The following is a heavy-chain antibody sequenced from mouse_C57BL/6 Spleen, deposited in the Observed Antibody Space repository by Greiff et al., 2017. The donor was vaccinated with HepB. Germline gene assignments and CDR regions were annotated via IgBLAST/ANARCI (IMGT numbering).Heavy chain of an antibody. CDR2: ISSGGSYT. D-gene: IGHD3-2*02. Sequence: DVMLVESGGDLVKPGGSLKLSCAASGFTFSSYGMSWVRQTPDKRLEWVATISSGGSYTYYPDSVKGRFTISRDNAKNTLYLQMSSLKSEDTAMYYCARRAPDSSGSWFAYWGQGTLVTVSA. J-gene: IGHJ3*01. CDR3: ARRAPDSSGSWFAY. CDR1: GFTFSSYG. V-gene: IGHV5-6*02.